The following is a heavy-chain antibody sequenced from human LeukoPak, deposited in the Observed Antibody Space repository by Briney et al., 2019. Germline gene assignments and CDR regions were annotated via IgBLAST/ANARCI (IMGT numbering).Heavy chain of an antibody. CDR3: ARGSTTAQRKDAFDI. J-gene: IGHJ3*02. CDR2: ISSGSGYI. V-gene: IGHV3-21*06. Sequence: GGSLRLSCAASGFSFSSYSMNWVRQAPGQGLEWVSSISSGSGYIYYSDSIKGRFTISRDNAKNSLYLQMNSLGAEDMALYYCARGSTTAQRKDAFDIWGQGTMVTVSS. D-gene: IGHD1-14*01. CDR1: GFSFSSYS.